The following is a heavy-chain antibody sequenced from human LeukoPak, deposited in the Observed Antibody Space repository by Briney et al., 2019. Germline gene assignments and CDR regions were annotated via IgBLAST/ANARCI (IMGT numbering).Heavy chain of an antibody. CDR1: GYTFTSYY. Sequence: ASVKVSCKASGYTFTSYYIHWVRQAPGQGLEWMGIINPSGGSTSYAQKFQGRVTMTRDTSTSTVYMELRSLRSDDTAVYYCAVLLWFGELSLDYWGQGTLVTVSS. CDR3: AVLLWFGELSLDY. J-gene: IGHJ4*02. V-gene: IGHV1-46*01. CDR2: INPSGGST. D-gene: IGHD3-10*01.